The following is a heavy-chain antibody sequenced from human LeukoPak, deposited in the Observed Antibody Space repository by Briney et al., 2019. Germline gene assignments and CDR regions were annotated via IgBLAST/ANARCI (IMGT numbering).Heavy chain of an antibody. J-gene: IGHJ5*02. CDR1: GYSISSGYY. D-gene: IGHD4-23*01. CDR3: ARLVTTLGYWFDP. V-gene: IGHV4-38-2*01. CDR2: IYHSGST. Sequence: PSETLSLTCAVSGYSISSGYYWGWIRQPPGKGLEWIGSIYHSGSTYYNPSLKSRVTISVDTSKNQFSLKLSSVTAADTAVYYCARLVTTLGYWFDPWGQGTLVTVSS.